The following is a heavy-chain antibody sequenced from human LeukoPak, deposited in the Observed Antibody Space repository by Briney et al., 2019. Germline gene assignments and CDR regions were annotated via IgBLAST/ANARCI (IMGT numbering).Heavy chain of an antibody. CDR2: IYHRGST. CDR3: ARDVEGYSGAFDP. J-gene: IGHJ5*02. V-gene: IGHV4-30-2*01. CDR1: GGSISSGGYC. D-gene: IGHD5-12*01. Sequence: PSQTLSLTCAVSGGSISSGGYCWSWIRQPPGEGLEWIGYIYHRGSTYYNPSLKSRVTISVDRSKNQFSLKLSSVTAADTAVYYCARDVEGYSGAFDPWGQGTLVTVSS.